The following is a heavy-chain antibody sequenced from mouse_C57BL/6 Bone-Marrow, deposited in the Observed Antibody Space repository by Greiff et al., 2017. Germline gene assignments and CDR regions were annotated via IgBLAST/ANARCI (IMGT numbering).Heavy chain of an antibody. CDR3: ARQDYGDY. V-gene: IGHV5-6*01. CDR2: ISSGGSYT. Sequence: EVNLVESGGDLVKPGGSLKLSCAASGFTFSSYGMSWVRQTPDKRLEWVATISSGGSYTYYPDSVKGRFTISRDNAKNTLYLQMSSLKSEDTAMYYCARQDYGDYWGQGTTLTVSS. CDR1: GFTFSSYG. D-gene: IGHD1-1*01. J-gene: IGHJ2*01.